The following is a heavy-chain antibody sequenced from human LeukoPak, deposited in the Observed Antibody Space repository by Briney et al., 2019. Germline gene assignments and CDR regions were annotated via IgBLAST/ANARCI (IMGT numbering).Heavy chain of an antibody. CDR1: GGSISSYY. CDR3: ARQCYYDSSGYYCFAP. J-gene: IGHJ5*02. Sequence: PSETLSLTCTVSGGSISSYYWSWIRQPPGKGLEWIGYIYTSGSTNYNPSLKSRVTISVDTSKNQFSLKLSSVTAADTAVYYCARQCYYDSSGYYCFAPWGQGTLVTVSS. D-gene: IGHD3-22*01. CDR2: IYTSGST. V-gene: IGHV4-4*09.